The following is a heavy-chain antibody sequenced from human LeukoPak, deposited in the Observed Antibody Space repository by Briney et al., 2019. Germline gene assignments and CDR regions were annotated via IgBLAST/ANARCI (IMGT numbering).Heavy chain of an antibody. J-gene: IGHJ5*02. CDR2: IYYSGST. V-gene: IGHV4-39*07. D-gene: IGHD2-2*01. Sequence: PSETLSLTCTVSGGSISTSNYYWGWIRQPPGTGLEWIGTIYYSGSTNYNPSLKSRVTISVDTSKNQFSLKLSSVTAADTAVYYCARSVWVPELWFDPWGQGTLVTVSS. CDR1: GGSISTSNYY. CDR3: ARSVWVPELWFDP.